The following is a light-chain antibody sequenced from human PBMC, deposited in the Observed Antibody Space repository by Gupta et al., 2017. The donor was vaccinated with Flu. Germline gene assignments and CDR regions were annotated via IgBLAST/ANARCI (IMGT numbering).Light chain of an antibody. J-gene: IGKJ2*04. CDR3: QQDDNPAGS. V-gene: IGKV1-33*01. Sequence: DIQMTQSPSSLSASVGDRVTITCQASQDISNYLNWYQQKPGKAPKLLIYDASNLETGVPSRFSGSGSGTDFTFTISSLQPEDIATYYCQQDDNPAGSFGQGTKLEIK. CDR1: QDISNY. CDR2: DAS.